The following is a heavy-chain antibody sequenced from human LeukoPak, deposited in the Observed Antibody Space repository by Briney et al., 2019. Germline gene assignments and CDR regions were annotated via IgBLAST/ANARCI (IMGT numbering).Heavy chain of an antibody. CDR1: GFTFSSYG. Sequence: PGGSLRLSCAASGFTFSSYGMHWVRRAPGKGLEWVAFIRYDGSNKYYADSVKGRFTISRDNAKNSLYLQMNNLTAVDTAVYYCARNYRNSSSHFDYWGQGSLVTVSS. CDR3: ARNYRNSSSHFDY. CDR2: IRYDGSNK. V-gene: IGHV3-30*02. D-gene: IGHD6-6*01. J-gene: IGHJ4*02.